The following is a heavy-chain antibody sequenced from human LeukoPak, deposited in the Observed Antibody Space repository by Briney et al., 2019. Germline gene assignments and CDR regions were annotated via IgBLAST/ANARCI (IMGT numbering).Heavy chain of an antibody. CDR3: ARGYSGYVIDY. D-gene: IGHD5-12*01. V-gene: IGHV1-2*06. CDR2: TNPNSGGT. J-gene: IGHJ4*02. CDR1: GYTFTGYY. Sequence: GASVKASCKASGYTFTGYYMHWVRQAPGQGLEWMGRTNPNSGGTNYAQKFQGRVTMTRDTSISTAYMELSRLRSDDTAVYYCARGYSGYVIDYWGQGTLVTVSS.